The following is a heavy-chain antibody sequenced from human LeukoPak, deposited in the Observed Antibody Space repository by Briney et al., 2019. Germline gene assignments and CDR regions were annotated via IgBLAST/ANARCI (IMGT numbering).Heavy chain of an antibody. Sequence: PSETLSLTCGVSGGSITSRDCWSWVRQPPGKGLEWIGEICLDGRIHYTPSLKSRISISIDRSKDQFSLNLISVAAADTAIYFCGSQGGPRNDFWGQGTLVTVSS. D-gene: IGHD2-15*01. CDR2: ICLDGRI. CDR1: GGSITSRDC. CDR3: GSQGGPRNDF. J-gene: IGHJ4*02. V-gene: IGHV4-4*02.